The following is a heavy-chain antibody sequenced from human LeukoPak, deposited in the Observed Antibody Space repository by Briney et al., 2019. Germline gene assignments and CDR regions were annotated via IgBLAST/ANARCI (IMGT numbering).Heavy chain of an antibody. D-gene: IGHD6-19*01. V-gene: IGHV1-2*02. CDR3: ARVNSRWLVYVY. Sequence: GGSVNVSCKASGYTFTGYYMHWVRQAPGQGLEWVGWINPNSGGTNYAQKFQGRVTMTRDTSISTAYMELSRLRYDGTAVYHCARVNSRWLVYVYWGQGTLVTVSS. CDR2: INPNSGGT. CDR1: GYTFTGYY. J-gene: IGHJ4*02.